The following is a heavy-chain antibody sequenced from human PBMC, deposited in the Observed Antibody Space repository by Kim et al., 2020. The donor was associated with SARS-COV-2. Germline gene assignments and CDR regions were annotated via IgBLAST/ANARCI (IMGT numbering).Heavy chain of an antibody. CDR3: ATVSAMVRGPTTLYYYGMDV. Sequence: ASVKVSCKVSGYTLTELSMHWVQQAPGKGLEWMGGFDPEDGETIYAQKFQGRVTKTEDTSTDTAYMELSSLRSEDTAVYYCATVSAMVRGPTTLYYYGMDVWGQGTTVTVSS. CDR2: FDPEDGET. D-gene: IGHD3-10*01. J-gene: IGHJ6*02. V-gene: IGHV1-24*01. CDR1: GYTLTELS.